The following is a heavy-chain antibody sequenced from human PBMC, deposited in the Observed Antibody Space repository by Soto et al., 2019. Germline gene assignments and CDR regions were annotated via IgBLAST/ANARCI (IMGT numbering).Heavy chain of an antibody. CDR2: IYYSGST. CDR3: AREVKANYFDY. Sequence: QVQLQESGPGLVKPSETLSLTCTVSGGSISSYYWSWIRQPPGKGLEWIGYIYYSGSTNYNPSLKSRVTISVDTSKNQFSLKLSSVTAADTAVYYGAREVKANYFDYWGQGTLVTVSS. CDR1: GGSISSYY. J-gene: IGHJ4*02. V-gene: IGHV4-59*01.